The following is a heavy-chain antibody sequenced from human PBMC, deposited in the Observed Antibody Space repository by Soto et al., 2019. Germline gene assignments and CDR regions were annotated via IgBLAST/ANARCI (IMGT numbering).Heavy chain of an antibody. D-gene: IGHD5-12*01. V-gene: IGHV3-48*03. CDR3: VKEKSVMYSGYDAFDI. J-gene: IGHJ3*02. CDR1: GFDFKSYE. CDR2: IKSGASTI. Sequence: VGSLRLSCAASGFDFKSYEMDWVRQAPGKGLEWVAYIKSGASTIFYTDSVKDRFTISRDDVKNLLFLEMNNLSAEDTAVYYCVKEKSVMYSGYDAFDIWGHGTLVTVSS.